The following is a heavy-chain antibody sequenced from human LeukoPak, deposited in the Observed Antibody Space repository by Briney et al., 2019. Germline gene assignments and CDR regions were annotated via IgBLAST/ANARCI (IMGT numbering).Heavy chain of an antibody. CDR3: ARDRGAVGGLLSYHFYYMDV. CDR2: ISSSSSYI. J-gene: IGHJ6*03. Sequence: GGSLRLSCAASGFTFSSYSMNWVRQAPGKGLEWVSSISSSSSYIYYADSVKGRFTISRDNAKNSLYLQMNSPRAEDTAVYYCARDRGAVGGLLSYHFYYMDVWGKGTPVTVS. D-gene: IGHD3-16*01. CDR1: GFTFSSYS. V-gene: IGHV3-21*01.